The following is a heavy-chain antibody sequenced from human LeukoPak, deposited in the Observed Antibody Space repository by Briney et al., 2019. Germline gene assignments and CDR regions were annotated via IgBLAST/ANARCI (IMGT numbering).Heavy chain of an antibody. V-gene: IGHV3-23*01. CDR3: VKDFCRGGNCPFPFFDS. Sequence: GGSLRLSCVASGFTTSGHAMSWVRQAPAKGLEWVSITVAGYSETHYADSVRGRFTISRDDSSNTLSLEMNSLRADDAGTYYCVKDFCRGGNCPFPFFDSWGQGTVVTVSS. D-gene: IGHD4-23*01. CDR2: TVAGYSET. J-gene: IGHJ4*02. CDR1: GFTTSGHA.